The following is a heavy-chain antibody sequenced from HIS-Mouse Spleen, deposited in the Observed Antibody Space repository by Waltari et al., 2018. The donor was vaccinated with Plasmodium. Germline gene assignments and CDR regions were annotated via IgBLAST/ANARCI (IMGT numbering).Heavy chain of an antibody. CDR3: ARVTSSGVYWYFDL. Sequence: QVQLQQWGAGLLKPSETLSLTCAVYGGSFSGYYWSWIRQPPGKGLEWIGEINQSGSTNNNPPLKSRVTRAVDTSKNQFSLKLSSVTAADTAVYYCARVTSSGVYWYFDLWGRGTLVTVSS. J-gene: IGHJ2*01. V-gene: IGHV4-34*01. CDR2: INQSGST. D-gene: IGHD3-3*01. CDR1: GGSFSGYY.